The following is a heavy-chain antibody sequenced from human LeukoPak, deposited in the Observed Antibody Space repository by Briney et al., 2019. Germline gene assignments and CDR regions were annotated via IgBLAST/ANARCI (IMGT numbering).Heavy chain of an antibody. V-gene: IGHV4-34*01. CDR3: ATHYVYTAMVPTGVFDY. J-gene: IGHJ4*02. D-gene: IGHD5-18*01. CDR1: GGSFSGYY. CDR2: INHSGST. Sequence: SETLSLTCAVYGGSFSGYYWSRIRQPPGKGLEWIGEINHSGSTNYTPSPKSRVTISVDTSKSQFALKLSSVTAADTAVYYCATHYVYTAMVPTGVFDYWGQGTLVTVSS.